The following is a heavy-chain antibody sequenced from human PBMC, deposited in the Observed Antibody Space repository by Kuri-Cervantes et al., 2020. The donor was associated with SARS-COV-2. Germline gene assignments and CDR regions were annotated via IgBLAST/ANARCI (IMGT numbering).Heavy chain of an antibody. D-gene: IGHD6-19*01. J-gene: IGHJ6*02. CDR1: GGSFSGYY. CDR2: INHSGST. V-gene: IGHV4-34*01. Sequence: ESLKISCAVYGGSFSGYYWSWIRQPPGKGLESIGEINHSGSTNYNPSLKSRVTISVDTSKNQFSLKLSSVTAADTAVYYCARGVGAAVAGTLITIYYYYGMDVWGQGTTVTVSS. CDR3: ARGVGAAVAGTLITIYYYYGMDV.